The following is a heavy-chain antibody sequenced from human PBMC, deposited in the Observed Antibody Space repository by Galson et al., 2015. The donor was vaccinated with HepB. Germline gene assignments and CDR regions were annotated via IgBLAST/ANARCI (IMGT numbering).Heavy chain of an antibody. CDR3: GRACSDGFCYEGAY. CDR1: GGTFSSYA. CDR2: IIPIFGAG. V-gene: IGHV1-69*13. J-gene: IGHJ4*02. Sequence: SVKVSCKASGGTFSSYAINWLRQAPGQGLEWMGRIIPIFGAGDYAQKFQGRVTITADEATTTSYMELSSLTSEDTAIYYCGRACSDGFCYEGAYWGQGTLVLVSS. D-gene: IGHD2-15*01.